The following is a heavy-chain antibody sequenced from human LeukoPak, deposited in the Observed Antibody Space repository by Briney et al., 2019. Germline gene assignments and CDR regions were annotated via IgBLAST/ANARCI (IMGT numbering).Heavy chain of an antibody. CDR3: ARQFGRPFGY. J-gene: IGHJ4*02. D-gene: IGHD3-10*01. CDR2: IYPGDSDT. Sequence: GESLKISCKGSGYSFSNYWIGWVRPMPGKGLEWMGIIYPGDSDTRYSPYFQGQATISVAESINTAYLQCSSMEASDTAMYYCARQFGRPFGYWGQGTLVTVSS. V-gene: IGHV5-51*01. CDR1: GYSFSNYW.